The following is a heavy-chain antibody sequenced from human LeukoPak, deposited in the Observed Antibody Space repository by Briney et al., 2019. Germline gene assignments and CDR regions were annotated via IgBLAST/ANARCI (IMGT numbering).Heavy chain of an antibody. D-gene: IGHD2-2*01. CDR2: MNPNSGNT. Sequence: ASVKVSCKASGYTFTSYDINWVRQATGQGLEWMGWMNPNSGNTGYAQKFQGRVTMTRNTSISTAYMELSSLRSEDTAMYYCARGQPYCSSTSCYYYYYYMDVWGKGTTATVSS. CDR3: ARGQPYCSSTSCYYYYYYMDV. V-gene: IGHV1-8*01. CDR1: GYTFTSYD. J-gene: IGHJ6*03.